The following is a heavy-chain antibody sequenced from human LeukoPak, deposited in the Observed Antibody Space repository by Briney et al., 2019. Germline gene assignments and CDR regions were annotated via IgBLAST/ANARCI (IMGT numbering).Heavy chain of an antibody. Sequence: GGSLRLSCAASGFTFSDYYMSWIRQAPGKGLEWVSYISSSGSTIYYADSVKGRFTISRDNAKNSLYLQMNSLRTEDTAVYYCARRQSSGYIFDYWGQGTLVTVSS. V-gene: IGHV3-11*01. CDR1: GFTFSDYY. J-gene: IGHJ4*02. CDR3: ARRQSSGYIFDY. D-gene: IGHD3-22*01. CDR2: ISSSGSTI.